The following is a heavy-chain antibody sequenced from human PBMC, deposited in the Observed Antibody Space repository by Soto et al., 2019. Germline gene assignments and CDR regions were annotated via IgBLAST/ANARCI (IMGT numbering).Heavy chain of an antibody. D-gene: IGHD6-13*01. CDR3: ARQDSREEPLHIVDY. CDR2: IEPSVSYT. V-gene: IGHV5-10-1*01. J-gene: IGHJ4*02. CDR1: GYSFTSYW. Sequence: ESLKISCSGSGYSFTSYWISWVRQMHGKGLEWMGRIEPSVSYTNYSPSFQGHVTISADKSISTAYLQWSSLKASDTAMYYCARQDSREEPLHIVDYWGQGTLVTVSS.